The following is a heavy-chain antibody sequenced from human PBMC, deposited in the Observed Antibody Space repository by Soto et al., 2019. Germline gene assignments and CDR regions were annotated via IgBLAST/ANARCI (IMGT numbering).Heavy chain of an antibody. J-gene: IGHJ5*02. V-gene: IGHV3-11*01. D-gene: IGHD1-7*01. Sequence: QVQLVESGGGLVKPGGSLRLSCAASGFTFSDYYMSWIRQAPGKGLEWVSYISSSGSTIYYADSVKGRFTISRDNAKNSLYLQMHRLRAEYTAVYYCARDRLELPNRVWFYPWGQGTLVTVSS. CDR3: ARDRLELPNRVWFYP. CDR2: ISSSGSTI. CDR1: GFTFSDYY.